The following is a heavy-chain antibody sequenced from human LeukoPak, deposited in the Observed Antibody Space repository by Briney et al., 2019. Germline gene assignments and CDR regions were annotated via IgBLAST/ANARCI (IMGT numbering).Heavy chain of an antibody. CDR2: IKQDGSGE. CDR3: TTGYSSGWYNEGNY. CDR1: GFTFSRYW. Sequence: GGSLRLSCVASGFTFSRYWMSWVRQAPGKGLEWVAKIKQDGSGEYYLDSVKGRYTISRDNAKNSLYLQMNSLRADDTAVYFCTTGYSSGWYNEGNYWGQGTLVTVSS. J-gene: IGHJ4*02. V-gene: IGHV3-7*01. D-gene: IGHD6-19*01.